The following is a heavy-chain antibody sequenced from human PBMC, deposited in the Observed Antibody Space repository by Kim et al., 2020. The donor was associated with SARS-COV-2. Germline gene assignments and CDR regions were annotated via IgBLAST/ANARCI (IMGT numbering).Heavy chain of an antibody. CDR1: GFTFSDYY. J-gene: IGHJ4*02. Sequence: GGSLRLSCAASGFTFSDYYMSWIRQAPGKGLEWVSYISSSSSYTNYADSVKGRFTISRDNAKNSLYLQMNSLRAEDTAVYYCARVYYDSSGYPAFDYWGQGTLVTVSS. V-gene: IGHV3-11*05. CDR3: ARVYYDSSGYPAFDY. D-gene: IGHD3-22*01. CDR2: ISSSSSYT.